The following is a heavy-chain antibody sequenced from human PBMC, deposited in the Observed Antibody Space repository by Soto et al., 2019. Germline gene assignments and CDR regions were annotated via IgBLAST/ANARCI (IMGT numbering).Heavy chain of an antibody. CDR3: ARPVLLWFGELFAFDI. CDR1: GFTFSSYA. J-gene: IGHJ3*02. D-gene: IGHD3-10*01. Sequence: GGSLRLSCAASGFTFSSYAMSWVRQAPGKGLEWVANIKQDGSEKYYVDSVKGRFTISRDNAKNSLYLQMNSLRAEDTAVYYCARPVLLWFGELFAFDIWGQGTMVTVSS. V-gene: IGHV3-7*01. CDR2: IKQDGSEK.